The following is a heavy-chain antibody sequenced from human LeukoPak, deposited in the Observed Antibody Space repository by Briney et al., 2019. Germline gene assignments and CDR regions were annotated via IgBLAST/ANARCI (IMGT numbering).Heavy chain of an antibody. J-gene: IGHJ4*02. V-gene: IGHV3-30*18. Sequence: RSGGSLRLSCAASGFTFSSCGMHWVRQAPGKGLEWVAVILYDGSNKYYADSVKGRFTISRDNSKNTLYLQMNSLRAEDTAVYYCAKDVSGSGYYFDYWGQGTLVTVSS. CDR3: AKDVSGSGYYFDY. D-gene: IGHD3-22*01. CDR2: ILYDGSNK. CDR1: GFTFSSCG.